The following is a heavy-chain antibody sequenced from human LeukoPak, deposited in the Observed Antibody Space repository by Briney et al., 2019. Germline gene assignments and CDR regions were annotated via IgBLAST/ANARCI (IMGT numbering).Heavy chain of an antibody. J-gene: IGHJ4*02. CDR2: INHSGST. Sequence: GSLRLSCAASGFTFSSYAMHWIRQPPGKGLEWIGEINHSGSTNYNPSLKSRVTISVDTSKNQFSLKLSSVTAADTAVYYCARSSWLRYDYWGQGTLVTVSS. CDR1: GFTFSSYA. D-gene: IGHD5-12*01. V-gene: IGHV4-34*01. CDR3: ARSSWLRYDY.